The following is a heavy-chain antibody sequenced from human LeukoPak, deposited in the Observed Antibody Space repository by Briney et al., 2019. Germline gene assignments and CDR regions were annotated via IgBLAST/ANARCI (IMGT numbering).Heavy chain of an antibody. Sequence: EASETLSLTCTVAGASISSYYWSWIRQPPGKGLEWIAYIYYSGSTNYNPSLKSRLTISVDKSKNQLSLKLSSVTAADTAVYYCGIDRGSEGGFDYWGQGTRVTVSS. CDR2: IYYSGST. CDR1: GASISSYY. CDR3: GIDRGSEGGFDY. V-gene: IGHV4-59*01. J-gene: IGHJ4*01. D-gene: IGHD2-15*01.